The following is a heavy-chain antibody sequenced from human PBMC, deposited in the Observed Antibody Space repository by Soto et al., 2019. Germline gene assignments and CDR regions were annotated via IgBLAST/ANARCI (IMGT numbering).Heavy chain of an antibody. J-gene: IGHJ4*02. CDR2: ISAGGNLI. V-gene: IGHV3-23*01. CDR3: AKRQGIGAAAKNFDF. Sequence: GGSLRLSCVASGITFGSRAMSWVRQAPGEGLEWVSGISAGGNLIYYADSVRGRFTMSRDNSKNMLYLQMNSLRAEDTAVYFCAKRQGIGAAAKNFDFWGQGARVTVSS. D-gene: IGHD6-13*01. CDR1: GITFGSRA.